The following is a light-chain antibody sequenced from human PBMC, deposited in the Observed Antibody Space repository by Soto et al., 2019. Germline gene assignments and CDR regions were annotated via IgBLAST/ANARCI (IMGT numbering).Light chain of an antibody. J-gene: IGKJ1*01. CDR1: QSVGSN. Sequence: EIVMTQSPATLSVSPGERATLSCRACQSVGSNLAWYQQKRGQAPRLLIYGASTRATGIPARFSGSGSGTEFTLTISSLQSEDFAVYYCQQYNDWPPWTFGQGTKVEFK. CDR3: QQYNDWPPWT. CDR2: GAS. V-gene: IGKV3-15*01.